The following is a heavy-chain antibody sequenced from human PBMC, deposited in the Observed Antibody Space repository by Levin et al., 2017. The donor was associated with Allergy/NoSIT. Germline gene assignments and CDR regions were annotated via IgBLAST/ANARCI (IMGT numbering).Heavy chain of an antibody. J-gene: IGHJ3*02. CDR1: GFTFSSYG. Sequence: GESLKISCAASGFTFSSYGMHWVRQAPGKGLEWVAVIWYDGSNKYYADSVKGRFTISRDNSKNTLYLQMNSLRAEDTAVYYCARQALITFGGKDAFDIWGQGTMVTVSS. D-gene: IGHD3-16*01. CDR2: IWYDGSNK. CDR3: ARQALITFGGKDAFDI. V-gene: IGHV3-33*01.